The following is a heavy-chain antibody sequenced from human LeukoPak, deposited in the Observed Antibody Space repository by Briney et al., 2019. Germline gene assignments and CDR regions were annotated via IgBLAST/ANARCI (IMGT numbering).Heavy chain of an antibody. V-gene: IGHV4-34*01. CDR3: ARGSPSQYCSGGSCYGAFDI. D-gene: IGHD2-15*01. CDR2: INHSGST. CDR1: GGSFSGYY. J-gene: IGHJ3*02. Sequence: SETLSLTCAVYGGSFSGYYWSWIRQPPGKGLEWIGEINHSGSTNYNPSLKSRVTISVDKSKNHFSLKLSSVTAADTSVYYCARGSPSQYCSGGSCYGAFDIWGQGTMVIVSS.